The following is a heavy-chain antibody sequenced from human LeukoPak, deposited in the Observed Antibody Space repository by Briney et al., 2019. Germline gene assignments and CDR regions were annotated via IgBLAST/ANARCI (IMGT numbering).Heavy chain of an antibody. J-gene: IGHJ4*02. CDR3: ARGGIFGYFDY. D-gene: IGHD3-10*01. CDR2: INPSGGST. V-gene: IGHV1-46*01. CDR1: GYTFTSYY. Sequence: ASVKVSCKASGYTFTSYYMHWVRQAPGQGLEWMGIINPSGGSTTYAQNFQGRVTMTRDTSTSAVYMELSSLRSEDTAVYYCARGGIFGYFDYWGQGTLVTVSS.